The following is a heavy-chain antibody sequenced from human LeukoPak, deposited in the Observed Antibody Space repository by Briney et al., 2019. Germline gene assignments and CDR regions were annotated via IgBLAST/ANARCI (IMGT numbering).Heavy chain of an antibody. V-gene: IGHV1-58*01. CDR1: GFTFTSSA. J-gene: IGHJ6*02. Sequence: SVKVSCKASGFTFTSSAVQWVRQARGQRLEWIGWIVVGSGNTNYAQKFQERLTITRDMSTSTAYMELSSLRSEDTAVYYCAAAGTTGTSYYYGMAVWGQGTTVTVSS. CDR2: IVVGSGNT. D-gene: IGHD1-1*01. CDR3: AAAGTTGTSYYYGMAV.